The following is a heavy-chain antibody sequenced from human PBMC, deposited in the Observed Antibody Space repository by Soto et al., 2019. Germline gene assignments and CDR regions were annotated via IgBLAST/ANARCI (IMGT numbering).Heavy chain of an antibody. V-gene: IGHV4-61*01. CDR3: ARYDAESGSNKLDP. D-gene: IGHD5-12*01. J-gene: IGHJ5*02. CDR2: IYYTGNT. Sequence: QVQLQESGPGVVKPSDTLSVTCTVSGGSVSSRSHFWSWIRQPPGGGLQWIWYIYYTGNTNYSPSLTSRAPLSEDTSRNQFSLRLTSVTAADTALYYCARYDAESGSNKLDPWGQGTLVTVSS. CDR1: GGSVSSRSHF.